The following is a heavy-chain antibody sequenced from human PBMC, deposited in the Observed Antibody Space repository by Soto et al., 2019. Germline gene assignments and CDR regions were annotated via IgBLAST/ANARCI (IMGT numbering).Heavy chain of an antibody. D-gene: IGHD2-8*01. V-gene: IGHV3-72*01. Sequence: GGSLRLSCTGSGFTLSDHYMDWVRQAPGKGLDWVGRTRNKANSYTTEYAASVKGRFTISRDDSKNSLYLQMSSLKTEDTAVYYCARGYCSNGVCYRYFDLWGRGTLVTVSS. J-gene: IGHJ2*01. CDR3: ARGYCSNGVCYRYFDL. CDR1: GFTLSDHY. CDR2: TRNKANSYTT.